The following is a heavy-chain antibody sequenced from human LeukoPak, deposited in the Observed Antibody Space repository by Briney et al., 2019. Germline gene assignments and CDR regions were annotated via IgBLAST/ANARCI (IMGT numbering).Heavy chain of an antibody. CDR3: ARENNRRYFDY. V-gene: IGHV4-4*02. Sequence: SGTLSLTCAVSGGSISSSHWWSWVRQPPGKGLEWIGEIYHSGTTNYNPSLKSRVTISVDKSNNHFPLKLSSVTAADTAVYYCARENNRRYFDYWGQGTLVTVSS. J-gene: IGHJ4*02. D-gene: IGHD1-14*01. CDR2: IYHSGTT. CDR1: GGSISSSHW.